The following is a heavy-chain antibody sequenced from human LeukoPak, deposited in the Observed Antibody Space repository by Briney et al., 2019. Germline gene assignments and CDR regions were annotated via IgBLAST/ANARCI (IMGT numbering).Heavy chain of an antibody. Sequence: PVKVSCKASGFTFTSSAVQWVRQARGQRLEWIGWIVVGSGNTNYAQKFQERVTITRDMSTSTVYMELSSLRSEDTAVYYCAAEGRPTVVTFRKGAVDLWGQGTMVTVSS. D-gene: IGHD4-23*01. CDR1: GFTFTSSA. J-gene: IGHJ3*01. V-gene: IGHV1-58*01. CDR2: IVVGSGNT. CDR3: AAEGRPTVVTFRKGAVDL.